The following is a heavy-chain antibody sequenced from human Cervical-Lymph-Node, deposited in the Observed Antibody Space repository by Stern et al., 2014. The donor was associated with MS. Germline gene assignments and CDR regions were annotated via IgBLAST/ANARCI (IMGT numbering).Heavy chain of an antibody. CDR1: GFTFSRYA. V-gene: IGHV3-30*04. CDR2: ISSDGSNK. J-gene: IGHJ6*02. CDR3: ARDRLDGDYVYYYGLDV. D-gene: IGHD4-17*01. Sequence: MQLVESGGGVVRPGRSLRLSCATSGFTFSRYAVLWVRQAPGKGLEWVAAISSDGSNKFYGDSVKGRFTISRDNSKNTLFLQMNNLRPEDSGVYHCARDRLDGDYVYYYGLDVWGQGTTVTVSS.